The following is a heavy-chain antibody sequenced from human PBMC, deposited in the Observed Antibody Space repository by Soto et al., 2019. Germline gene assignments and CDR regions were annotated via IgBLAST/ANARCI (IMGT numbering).Heavy chain of an antibody. V-gene: IGHV4-39*01. CDR1: GGSVSSTNHY. Sequence: ETLSLTCTVSGGSVSSTNHYWGWILQPPGKGLEWIGDIYYSGMTRYNPSLKSRVTISVDTSKDQFSLKLRSVTAADTAVYYCARHGYYYDSTGYYYFVWGQGTQVTVSS. CDR2: IYYSGMT. D-gene: IGHD3-22*01. CDR3: ARHGYYYDSTGYYYFV. J-gene: IGHJ4*02.